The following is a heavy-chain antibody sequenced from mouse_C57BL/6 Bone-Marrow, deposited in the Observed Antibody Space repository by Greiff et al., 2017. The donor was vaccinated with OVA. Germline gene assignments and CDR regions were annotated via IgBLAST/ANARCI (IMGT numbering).Heavy chain of an antibody. V-gene: IGHV5-15*04. CDR1: GFTFSDYG. CDR3: ARPGDYDGVYAMDY. Sequence: EVMLVESGGGLVQPGGSLKLSCAASGFTFSDYGMAWVRQAPRKGPEWVAFISNLAYSIYYADTVTGRFTISRENAKNTLYLEMSSLRSEDTAMYYCARPGDYDGVYAMDYWGQGTSVTVSS. D-gene: IGHD2-4*01. J-gene: IGHJ4*01. CDR2: ISNLAYSI.